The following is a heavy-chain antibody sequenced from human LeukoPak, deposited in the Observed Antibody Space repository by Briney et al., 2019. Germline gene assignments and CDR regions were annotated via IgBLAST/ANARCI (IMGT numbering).Heavy chain of an antibody. J-gene: IGHJ4*02. CDR2: INHSGST. Sequence: SETLSLTFAVYGGSFSGYYWSWIRQPPGKGLEWIGEINHSGSTNYHPSLKSRVNISVDTSKNQFSLKLSSVTAADTAVYYCARRGYNWNYNRTYYFDYWGQGTLVTVSS. CDR1: GGSFSGYY. V-gene: IGHV4-34*01. CDR3: ARRGYNWNYNRTYYFDY. D-gene: IGHD1-7*01.